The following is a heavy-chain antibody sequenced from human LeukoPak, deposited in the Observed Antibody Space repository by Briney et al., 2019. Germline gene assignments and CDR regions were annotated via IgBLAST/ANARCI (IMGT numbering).Heavy chain of an antibody. J-gene: IGHJ4*02. CDR2: ISNSAGST. Sequence: PGGSLRLSCAASGFTFSSYGMHWVRQAPGKGLEWVSVISNSAGSTFYADSVKGRSTISRDNSKNTLYLQMNSLRAEDTAVYYCAKRASGSGTSLYYFDYWGQGTLVTVSS. D-gene: IGHD3-10*01. CDR3: AKRASGSGTSLYYFDY. V-gene: IGHV3-23*01. CDR1: GFTFSSYG.